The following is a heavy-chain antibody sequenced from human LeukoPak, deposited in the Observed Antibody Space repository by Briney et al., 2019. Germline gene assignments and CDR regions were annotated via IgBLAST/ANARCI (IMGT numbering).Heavy chain of an antibody. Sequence: GGSLRLSCAASGFTFSDYYMTWIRQAPGKGLKWVSYISSSTHYTNYADSVKGRFTISRDNAKNSLYLQMNSLRAEGKAVYYCARDPETWQAAWGQGTLVTVSS. D-gene: IGHD6-25*01. CDR1: GFTFSDYY. J-gene: IGHJ4*02. CDR3: ARDPETWQAA. CDR2: ISSSTHYT. V-gene: IGHV3-11*05.